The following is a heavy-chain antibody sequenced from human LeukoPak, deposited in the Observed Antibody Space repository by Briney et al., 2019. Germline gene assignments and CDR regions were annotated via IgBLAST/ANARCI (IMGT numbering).Heavy chain of an antibody. D-gene: IGHD5-12*01. V-gene: IGHV4-34*01. Sequence: SSETLSLTCAVYGGSFSGYYWSWIRQPPGKGLEWIGEINHSGSTNYNPSLKSRVTISVDTSKNQFSLKLSSVTAADTAVYYCARGRWLRLAYHYGMDVWGKGTTVTVSS. CDR2: INHSGST. CDR3: ARGRWLRLAYHYGMDV. CDR1: GGSFSGYY. J-gene: IGHJ6*04.